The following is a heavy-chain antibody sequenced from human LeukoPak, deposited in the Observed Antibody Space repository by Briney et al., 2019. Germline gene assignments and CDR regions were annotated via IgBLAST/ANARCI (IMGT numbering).Heavy chain of an antibody. J-gene: IGHJ5*02. CDR1: GGSISSSSCY. Sequence: SETLSLTCTVSGGSISSSSCYWGWIRQPPGKGLEWIGSIYYSGSTYYNPSLKSRVTISVDTSKNQFSLKLSSVTAADTAVYYCARGFSGYYSNWFDPWGQGTLVTVSS. V-gene: IGHV4-39*07. CDR3: ARGFSGYYSNWFDP. CDR2: IYYSGST. D-gene: IGHD3-22*01.